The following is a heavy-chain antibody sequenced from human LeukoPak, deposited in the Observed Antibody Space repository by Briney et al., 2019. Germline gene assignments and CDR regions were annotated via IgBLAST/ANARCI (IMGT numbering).Heavy chain of an antibody. D-gene: IGHD1-26*01. CDR3: ARVSYGFDY. Sequence: GRSLRLSCAASGFTFSSYAMHWVHQAPGKGLEWVAVISYDGSNKYYADSVKGRFTISRDNSKNTLYLQMNSLRAEDTAVYYCARVSYGFDYWGQGTLVTVSS. CDR2: ISYDGSNK. V-gene: IGHV3-30*04. CDR1: GFTFSSYA. J-gene: IGHJ4*02.